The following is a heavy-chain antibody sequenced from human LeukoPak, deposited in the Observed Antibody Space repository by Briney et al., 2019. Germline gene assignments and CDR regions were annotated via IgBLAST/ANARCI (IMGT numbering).Heavy chain of an antibody. Sequence: GGSLRLSCAASGFTFSSYGMHWVRQAPGKGLEWVAVISYDGSNKYYADSVKGRFTISRDNSKNTLYLQMNSLRAEDTAVYYCARDRGKSHFDYWGQGTLVTVSS. CDR2: ISYDGSNK. CDR1: GFTFSSYG. CDR3: ARDRGKSHFDY. J-gene: IGHJ4*02. V-gene: IGHV3-30*03.